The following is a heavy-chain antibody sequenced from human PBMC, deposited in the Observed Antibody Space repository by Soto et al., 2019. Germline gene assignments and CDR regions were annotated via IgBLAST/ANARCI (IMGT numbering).Heavy chain of an antibody. D-gene: IGHD1-26*01. J-gene: IGHJ4*02. Sequence: PSETLSLTCAVSGYSISSSNWWGWIRQPPGKGLEWIGYIYYSRTTYYNPSLKSRVTMSVDTSKNQFSLKLTSVTAVDTAVYYCARREIQGPIDYWGQGTLVTVSS. CDR3: ARREIQGPIDY. CDR2: IYYSRTT. V-gene: IGHV4-28*01. CDR1: GYSISSSNW.